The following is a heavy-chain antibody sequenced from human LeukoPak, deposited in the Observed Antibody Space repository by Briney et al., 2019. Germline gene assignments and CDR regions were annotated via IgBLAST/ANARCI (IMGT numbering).Heavy chain of an antibody. CDR1: GGSISSGDYS. Sequence: SETLSLTCTVSGGSISSGDYSWSWIRQPPGKGLEWIGYIYYSGSTYYNTSLKSRVTISVDTSKNQFSLKLSSVTAADTAVYYCASTAYYYGSGSYSTVIGWFDPWGQGTLVTVSS. D-gene: IGHD3-10*01. CDR2: IYYSGST. CDR3: ASTAYYYGSGSYSTVIGWFDP. J-gene: IGHJ5*02. V-gene: IGHV4-30-4*01.